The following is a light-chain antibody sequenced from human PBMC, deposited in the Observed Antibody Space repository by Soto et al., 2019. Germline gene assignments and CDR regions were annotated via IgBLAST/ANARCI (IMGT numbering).Light chain of an antibody. V-gene: IGKV3-11*01. Sequence: EIVLTQSPATLSLSPGERATLSCRASQSVSSYLAWYQQKPGQAPRLLIYDASNRATDIPARFSGSGSGTDVTLTINRLEPEDFAVYYCQQRSNWPRTFGQGTKLEIK. J-gene: IGKJ2*01. CDR1: QSVSSY. CDR2: DAS. CDR3: QQRSNWPRT.